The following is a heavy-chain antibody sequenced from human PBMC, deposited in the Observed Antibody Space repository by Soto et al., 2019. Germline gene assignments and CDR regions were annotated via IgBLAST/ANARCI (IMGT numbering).Heavy chain of an antibody. D-gene: IGHD3-22*01. CDR2: IFGSGET. CDR1: GTSMRNYY. J-gene: IGHJ4*02. Sequence: QVQLQESGPGLLKPSETLSLTCTVSGTSMRNYYWSWIRQPAGKGLEWIWRIFGSGETYYNPSLKSRIILSVDLSKSQFSLELTSVTAADTAVYFCVREGDYSDNNGYPLFDYWGQGTLVTVSP. CDR3: VREGDYSDNNGYPLFDY. V-gene: IGHV4-4*07.